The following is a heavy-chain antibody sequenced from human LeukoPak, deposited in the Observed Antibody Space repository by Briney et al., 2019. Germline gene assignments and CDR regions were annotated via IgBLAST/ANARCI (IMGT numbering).Heavy chain of an antibody. CDR2: ISDSGGYT. Sequence: GGSLRLSCAASGFTFSSYAMNWVRQAPGKGLEWVSAISDSGGYTYYADSVKGRFTISRDNSKNTLYLQVNSLRAEDTAVYYCAKRGSSYGQFAYWGQGPLATVSS. V-gene: IGHV3-23*01. D-gene: IGHD5-18*01. CDR3: AKRGSSYGQFAY. J-gene: IGHJ4*02. CDR1: GFTFSSYA.